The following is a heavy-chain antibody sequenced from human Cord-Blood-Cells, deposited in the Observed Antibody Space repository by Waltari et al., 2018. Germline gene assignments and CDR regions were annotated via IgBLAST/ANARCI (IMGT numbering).Heavy chain of an antibody. CDR3: SRAGDAFDI. D-gene: IGHD6-19*01. CDR2: INPNRGGT. J-gene: IGHJ3*02. CDR1: GYTFTGYY. Sequence: QVQLVQSGAQVKKPGASVKVSCKASGYTFTGYYMYWVRQAPGQGVEWMEWINPNRGGTNYAQKFQGLVTMTRDTSISTAYMELSRLRSDDTAVYYCSRAGDAFDIWGQGTMVTVSS. V-gene: IGHV1-2*04.